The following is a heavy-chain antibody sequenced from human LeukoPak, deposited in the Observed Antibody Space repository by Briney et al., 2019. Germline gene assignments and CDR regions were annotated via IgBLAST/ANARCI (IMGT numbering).Heavy chain of an antibody. Sequence: PGGSLRLSCAASGFTISSYWMSWLRHAPGKGLVWVSHINTDGRSTTYADSVKGRFTISRDNAKNTLYLQMNSLRAEDTAVYYCARGRASSGYFFDYWGQGALVTVSS. CDR2: INTDGRST. CDR3: ARGRASSGYFFDY. J-gene: IGHJ4*02. D-gene: IGHD3-22*01. CDR1: GFTISSYW. V-gene: IGHV3-74*01.